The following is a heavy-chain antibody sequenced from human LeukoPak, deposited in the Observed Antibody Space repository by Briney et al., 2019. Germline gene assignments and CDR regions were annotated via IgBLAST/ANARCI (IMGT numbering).Heavy chain of an antibody. CDR1: GDSVSINSAA. CDR3: ARSPSPYSSGWYFDY. J-gene: IGHJ4*02. D-gene: IGHD6-19*01. Sequence: SQTLSLTCAISGDSVSINSAAWNWIRRSPSRGLEWLGRTYQRSKWYNDYAVSVKSRITINPDISKNQFSLQLNSVTPEDTAVYYCARSPSPYSSGWYFDYWGQGTLVTVPS. CDR2: TYQRSKWYN. V-gene: IGHV6-1*01.